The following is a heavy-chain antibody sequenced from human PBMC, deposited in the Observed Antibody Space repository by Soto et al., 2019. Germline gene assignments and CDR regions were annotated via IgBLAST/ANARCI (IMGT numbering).Heavy chain of an antibody. Sequence: QVQLQESGPGLVKPSQTLSLTCTVSGGSISSGGYYWSWIRQHPGKGLEWIGYIYYSGSTYYNPSLKSRVTIAVETSKKQFSLKMSSVTAADTAVYYCARDSGDYYYYGRDVRGQVTTVTAFS. V-gene: IGHV4-31*03. CDR3: ARDSGDYYYYGRDV. CDR1: GGSISSGGYY. J-gene: IGHJ6*02. CDR2: IYYSGST. D-gene: IGHD4-17*01.